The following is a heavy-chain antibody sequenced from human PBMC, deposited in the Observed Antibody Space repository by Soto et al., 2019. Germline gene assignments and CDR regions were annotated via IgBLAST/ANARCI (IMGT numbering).Heavy chain of an antibody. J-gene: IGHJ6*02. D-gene: IGHD3-3*01. CDR2: INHSGST. CDR3: ARIGSYDFWSGYFSPLYGMDV. V-gene: IGHV4-34*01. CDR1: GGSFSGYY. Sequence: SETLSLTCAVYGGSFSGYYWSWIRQPPGKGLEWIGEINHSGSTNYNPSLKSRVTISVDTSKNQFSLKLSSVTAADTAVYYCARIGSYDFWSGYFSPLYGMDVWGQGTTVTV.